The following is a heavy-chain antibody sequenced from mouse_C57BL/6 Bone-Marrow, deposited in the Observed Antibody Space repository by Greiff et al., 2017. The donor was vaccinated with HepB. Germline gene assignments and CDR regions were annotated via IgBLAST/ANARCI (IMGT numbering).Heavy chain of an antibody. CDR3: AREGYDYDEAWFAY. D-gene: IGHD2-4*01. V-gene: IGHV1-52*01. CDR1: GYTFTSYW. CDR2: IDPSDSET. J-gene: IGHJ3*01. Sequence: QVQLQQPGAELVRPGSSVKLSCKASGYTFTSYWMHWVKQRPIQGLEWIGNIDPSDSETHYNQKFKDKATFTVDKSSNTAYMQLSSLTSEDSAVYYCAREGYDYDEAWFAYWGQGTLVTVSA.